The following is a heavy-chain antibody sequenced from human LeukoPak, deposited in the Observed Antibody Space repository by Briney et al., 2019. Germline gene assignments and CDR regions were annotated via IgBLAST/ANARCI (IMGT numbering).Heavy chain of an antibody. J-gene: IGHJ3*02. D-gene: IGHD5-18*01. CDR3: ARDYGGYSYGWGAFDI. V-gene: IGHV4-59*01. CDR1: GGSISSYY. Sequence: PSETLSLTCTVSGGSISSYYWSWIRQPPGKGLEWTGYIYYSGSTNYNPSLKSRVTISVDTSKNQFSLKLSSVTAADTAVYYCARDYGGYSYGWGAFDIWGQGTMVTVSS. CDR2: IYYSGST.